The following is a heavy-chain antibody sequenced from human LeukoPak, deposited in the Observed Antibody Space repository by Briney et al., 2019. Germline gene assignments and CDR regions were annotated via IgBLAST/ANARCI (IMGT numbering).Heavy chain of an antibody. J-gene: IGHJ3*02. CDR3: ARDLREMATRGDAFNI. Sequence: SETLSLTCSVSGVSISGDYWSWIRQPPGQGLQWIGYMFSTGRTMSKPSLRSRVTISVDTSKNQFSLNLTSVTAADSAIYYCARDLREMATRGDAFNIWGQGTMVTVSS. D-gene: IGHD5-24*01. CDR2: MFSTGRT. CDR1: GVSISGDY. V-gene: IGHV4-59*01.